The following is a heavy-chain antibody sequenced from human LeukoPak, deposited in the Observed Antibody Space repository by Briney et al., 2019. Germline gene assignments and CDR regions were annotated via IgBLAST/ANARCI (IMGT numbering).Heavy chain of an antibody. V-gene: IGHV4-34*01. CDR3: AISDDYNNYGFDY. CDR1: GGSFSNYF. CDR2: INHSGGT. Sequence: PAETLPQTRAVYGGSFSNYFWSWIRQPPGQGLEWIGEINHSGGTNHNPSLKSRVTISVDTSKNQFSLKLSSVTAADTAVYYCAISDDYNNYGFDYTGPGTLVTVSS. D-gene: IGHD4-11*01. J-gene: IGHJ4*01.